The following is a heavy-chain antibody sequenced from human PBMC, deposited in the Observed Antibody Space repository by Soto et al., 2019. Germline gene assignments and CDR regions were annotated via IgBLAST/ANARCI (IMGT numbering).Heavy chain of an antibody. D-gene: IGHD6-19*01. Sequence: SETLSLTCTVSGGSISSYYWSWIRQPAGKGLEWIGRIYTSGSTNYNPSLKSRVTMSVDTSKNQFSLKLSSVTAADTAVYYCARDRSIHYPYSSGQKTTYGMDVWGQGTTVTVSS. CDR3: ARDRSIHYPYSSGQKTTYGMDV. CDR2: IYTSGST. J-gene: IGHJ6*02. V-gene: IGHV4-4*07. CDR1: GGSISSYY.